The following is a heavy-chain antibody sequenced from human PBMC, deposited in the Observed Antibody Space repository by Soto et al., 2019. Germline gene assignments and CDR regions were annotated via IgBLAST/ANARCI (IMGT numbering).Heavy chain of an antibody. CDR3: AIQDCTNDVCHEADVTVGAALED. D-gene: IGHD2-8*01. V-gene: IGHV3-74*01. CDR2: ISGDGTTT. Sequence: EVQLVESGGGLVQPGKALRLSCAASGFTFSMYWMHWVRQVPGKGPVWVSYISGDGTTTDYAESVKGRFTISRDNAKNTLYLPMDSLRVADTAVYDCAIQDCTNDVCHEADVTVGAALEDWGKGAQVTVTS. J-gene: IGHJ1*01. CDR1: GFTFSMYW.